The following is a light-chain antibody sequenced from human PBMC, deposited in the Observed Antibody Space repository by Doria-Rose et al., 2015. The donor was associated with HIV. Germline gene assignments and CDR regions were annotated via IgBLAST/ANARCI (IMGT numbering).Light chain of an antibody. Sequence: SVSGGDGFTIADRAWAAISRGLVWYQQKPGKAPKVLIYGASTLQSGVPSRFSGSGFGTEFTLTISNLQAEDVATYYCQQSNSVPMTFGQGTRLEIK. CDR2: GAS. CDR3: QQSNSVPMT. CDR1: AAISRG. V-gene: IGKV1-12*01. J-gene: IGKJ5*01.